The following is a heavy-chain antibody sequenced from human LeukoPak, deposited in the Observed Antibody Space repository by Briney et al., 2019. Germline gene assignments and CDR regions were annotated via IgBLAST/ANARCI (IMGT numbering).Heavy chain of an antibody. D-gene: IGHD3-22*01. V-gene: IGHV1-2*02. Sequence: ASVKVSCKASGYTFTGYYMHWVRQAPGQGLEWMGWINPNSGSTNYAQKFQGRVTMTRDTSISTAYMELSRLRSDDTAVYYCARKDSYYDSSGYDYWGQGTLVTVSS. CDR1: GYTFTGYY. CDR3: ARKDSYYDSSGYDY. J-gene: IGHJ4*02. CDR2: INPNSGST.